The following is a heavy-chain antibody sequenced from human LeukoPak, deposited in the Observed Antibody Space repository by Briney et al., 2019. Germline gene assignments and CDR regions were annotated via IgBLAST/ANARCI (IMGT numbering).Heavy chain of an antibody. CDR3: ARGGSGAYGSGSYYTALDI. Sequence: QPGGSLRLSCAASGSTFSSYAMHWVRQAPGKGLEYVSAISSNGGSTYYANSVKGRFTISRDNSKNTLFLQMGSLRAEDMAVYYCARGGSGAYGSGSYYTALDIWGQGTMVTVSS. V-gene: IGHV3-64*01. D-gene: IGHD3-10*01. CDR1: GSTFSSYA. J-gene: IGHJ3*02. CDR2: ISSNGGST.